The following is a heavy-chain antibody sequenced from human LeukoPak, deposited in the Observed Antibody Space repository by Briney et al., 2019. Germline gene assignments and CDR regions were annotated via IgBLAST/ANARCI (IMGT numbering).Heavy chain of an antibody. CDR1: GFTFSSYA. D-gene: IGHD6-19*01. CDR2: ISGSGGST. CDR3: ARERPLAHSSGCPFDY. Sequence: PGVSLRLSCAASGFTFSSYAMSWVRQAPGKGLEWVSAISGSGGSTYYADSVKGRFTISRDNSKNTLYLQMNSLRAEDTAVYYCARERPLAHSSGCPFDYWGQGTLVTVSS. J-gene: IGHJ4*02. V-gene: IGHV3-23*01.